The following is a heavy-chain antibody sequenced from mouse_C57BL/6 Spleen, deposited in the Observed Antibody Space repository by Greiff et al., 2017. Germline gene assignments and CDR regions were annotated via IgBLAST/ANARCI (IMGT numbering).Heavy chain of an antibody. CDR1: GYTFTSYW. D-gene: IGHD3-2*02. CDR2: IYPGSGST. Sequence: QVQLQQPGAELVKPGASVKLSCKASGYTFTSYWITWVKQRPGQGLEWIGDIYPGSGSTNYNEKFKSKATLTVDTSSSPAYMQLSSLTSEDSAVYERARETAQATDARDYWGQGTSVTVSS. J-gene: IGHJ4*01. V-gene: IGHV1-55*01. CDR3: ARETAQATDARDY.